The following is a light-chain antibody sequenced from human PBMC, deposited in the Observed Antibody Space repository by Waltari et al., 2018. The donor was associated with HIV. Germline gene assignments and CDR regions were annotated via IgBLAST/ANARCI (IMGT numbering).Light chain of an antibody. CDR2: GNV. CDR3: QSYDTSLTDII. J-gene: IGLJ2*01. V-gene: IGLV1-40*01. CDR1: SSNVEAAYD. Sequence: QSVLTQPPSVSGAPGQRATISCTKSSSNVEAAYDVHWFQQVPGTAPKRLIYGNVNRPSGVPDRFSGSRSGTSASLAITGLQAEDEADYYCQSYDTSLTDIIFGGGTKLTVL.